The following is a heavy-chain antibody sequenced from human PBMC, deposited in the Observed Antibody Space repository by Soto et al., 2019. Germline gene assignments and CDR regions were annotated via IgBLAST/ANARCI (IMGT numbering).Heavy chain of an antibody. CDR1: GYTFTGYY. V-gene: IGHV1-2*04. CDR3: ARVLRGYCSGGSCHYYGMDV. Sequence: ASVKVSCKDSGYTFTGYYMHWVRQAPVQGLEWMGWINPNSGGTNYAQKFQGWVTMTRDTSISTAYMELSRLRSDDTAVYYCARVLRGYCSGGSCHYYGMDVWGQGTTVTVSS. CDR2: INPNSGGT. D-gene: IGHD2-15*01. J-gene: IGHJ6*02.